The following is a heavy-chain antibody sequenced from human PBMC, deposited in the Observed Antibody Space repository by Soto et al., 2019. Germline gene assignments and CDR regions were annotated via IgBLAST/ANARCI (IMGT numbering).Heavy chain of an antibody. J-gene: IGHJ2*01. Sequence: QVQLQESGPGLVTASETLTLTCTISGGSINNYYWTWVRQPPGKGLEWIGRIYPSGRAHYNPSLQSRVTRSVDVSKNQFSLRVNSVTATDTAIYFCARDYDVNTALNYWYFDLWGRGTLVTVSS. CDR3: ARDYDVNTALNYWYFDL. CDR1: GGSINNYY. V-gene: IGHV4-4*07. CDR2: IYPSGRA. D-gene: IGHD5-18*01.